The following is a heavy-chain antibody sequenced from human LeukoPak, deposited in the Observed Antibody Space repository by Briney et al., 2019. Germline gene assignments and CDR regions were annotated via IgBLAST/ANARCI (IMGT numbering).Heavy chain of an antibody. CDR1: GGSISSGGYY. CDR2: IYHSGST. J-gene: IGHJ3*02. D-gene: IGHD3-16*01. V-gene: IGHV4-30-2*01. Sequence: SETLSLTCTVSGGSISSGGYYWSWIRQPPGKGLEWIGYIYHSGSTYYNPSLKSRVTISVDRSKNQFSLKLSSVTAADTAVYYCARDPTRGSDQHAFDIWGQGTMVTVSS. CDR3: ARDPTRGSDQHAFDI.